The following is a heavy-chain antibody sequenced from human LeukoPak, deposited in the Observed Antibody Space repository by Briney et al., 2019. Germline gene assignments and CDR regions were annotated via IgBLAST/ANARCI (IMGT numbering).Heavy chain of an antibody. D-gene: IGHD2-8*02. CDR3: STDSPTGFDH. CDR1: GASIRSYY. Sequence: SETLSLTCTVSGASIRSYYWSWTRQTPGKGLEWIGYIYHTGSTKYNPSLKSRVTISIDTSKNHFSLTLTSVTAADTAVYYCSTDSPTGFDHWGQGALVPVSS. V-gene: IGHV4-59*01. J-gene: IGHJ4*02. CDR2: IYHTGST.